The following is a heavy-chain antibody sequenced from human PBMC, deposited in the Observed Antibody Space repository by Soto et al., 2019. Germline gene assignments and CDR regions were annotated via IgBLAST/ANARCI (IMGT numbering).Heavy chain of an antibody. V-gene: IGHV1-69*14. J-gene: IGHJ6*02. Sequence: QVQLVQSGAEVKEPGSSVKVSCQASGGTFSSSALSWVRQAPGQVLEWMGGIIPLFRTPDYAQQFQVRVTITADKSTSTAYMELSRLRSEDTAIYYCARDNGRPQLGGNYYYITDVWGQGTTITVSS. CDR2: IIPLFRTP. CDR3: ARDNGRPQLGGNYYYITDV. D-gene: IGHD3-3*02. CDR1: GGTFSSSA.